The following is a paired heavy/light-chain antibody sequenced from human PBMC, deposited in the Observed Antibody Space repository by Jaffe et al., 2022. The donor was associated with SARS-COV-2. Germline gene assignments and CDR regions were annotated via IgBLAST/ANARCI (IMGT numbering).Light chain of an antibody. V-gene: IGKV1-39*01. CDR1: QTISSY. J-gene: IGKJ1*01. Sequence: DIQMTQSPSSLSASVGDRVTITCRASQTISSYLNWYQQKSGKAPKLLIYAASSLQSGVPSRFSGTGSGTDFTLTISSLQPEDFATYYCQQSSSTLWTFGQGTKVQVK. CDR2: AAS. CDR3: QQSSSTLWT.
Heavy chain of an antibody. D-gene: IGHD5-12*01. J-gene: IGHJ5*02. CDR3: ARRNGDGYKSNWFDP. CDR1: GGSMNAYY. V-gene: IGHV4-59*01. Sequence: QVQLQESGPGLVKPSETLSLTCTVSGGSMNAYYWSWIRQPPGKGLEWIGNIYSSGSTNYNPSLKSEVTMSIDMSKTQFSLQLSSVTAADTAIYYCARRNGDGYKSNWFDPWGQGTLVTVSS. CDR2: IYSSGST.